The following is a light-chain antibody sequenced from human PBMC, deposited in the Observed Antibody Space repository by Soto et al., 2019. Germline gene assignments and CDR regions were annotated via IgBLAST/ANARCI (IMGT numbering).Light chain of an antibody. V-gene: IGLV2-23*02. CDR1: SSDVGGYDF. Sequence: QSVLTQPASVSGSPGQSITISCTGTSSDVGGYDFVSWYQHHPGKAPKLIIYQVTQRPSGVSPRFSASKSGNTASLTISGLQTEDEADYYCCSYAGRTTLVLGGGTQLTVL. J-gene: IGLJ2*01. CDR3: CSYAGRTTLV. CDR2: QVT.